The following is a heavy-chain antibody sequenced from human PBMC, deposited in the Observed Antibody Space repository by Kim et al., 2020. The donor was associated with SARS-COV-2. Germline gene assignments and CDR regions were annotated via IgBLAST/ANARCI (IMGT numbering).Heavy chain of an antibody. Sequence: GGSLRLSCAASGFTFSSYAMSWVRQAPGKGLEWVSAISGSGGSTYYADSVKGRFTISRDNSKNTLYLQMNSLRAEDTAVYYCAGDPPVVVVAATQDGMDVCGQGTTVTVSS. CDR2: ISGSGGST. D-gene: IGHD2-15*01. CDR3: AGDPPVVVVAATQDGMDV. CDR1: GFTFSSYA. J-gene: IGHJ6*02. V-gene: IGHV3-23*01.